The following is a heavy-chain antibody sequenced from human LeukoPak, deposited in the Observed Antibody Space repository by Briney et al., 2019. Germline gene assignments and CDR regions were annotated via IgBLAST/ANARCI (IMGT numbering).Heavy chain of an antibody. CDR3: ASTIPLAAAGTFDY. J-gene: IGHJ4*02. CDR2: IIPISGTA. V-gene: IGHV1-69*13. Sequence: SVKVSCKASGGTFSSYAISWVRQAPGQGLEWMGGIIPISGTANYAQKFQGRVTIAADESTSTAYMELSSLRSEDTAVYYCASTIPLAAAGTFDYWGQGTLVTVSS. CDR1: GGTFSSYA. D-gene: IGHD6-13*01.